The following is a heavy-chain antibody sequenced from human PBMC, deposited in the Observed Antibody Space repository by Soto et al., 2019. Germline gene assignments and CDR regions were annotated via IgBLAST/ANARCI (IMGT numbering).Heavy chain of an antibody. CDR2: ISCSGGST. CDR3: ARETPRGPHDAFDI. D-gene: IGHD3-10*01. CDR1: GCTCGGYA. V-gene: IGHV3-21*01. Sequence: GEYLIVCYGASGCTCGGYARIWVRQAPGKGLEWVSSISCSGGSTYYADSVKGRFTISRDNAKNSLYLQMNSLRAEDTAVYYCARETPRGPHDAFDIWGQGTMVTVSS. J-gene: IGHJ3*02.